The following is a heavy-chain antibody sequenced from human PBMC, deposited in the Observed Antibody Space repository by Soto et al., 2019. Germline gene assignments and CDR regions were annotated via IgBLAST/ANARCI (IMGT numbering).Heavy chain of an antibody. CDR1: GGSISSYY. CDR2: IYYSGST. D-gene: IGHD3-10*01. V-gene: IGHV4-59*08. Sequence: SETLSLTCTVSGGSISSYYWSWIRQPPGKGLEWIGYIYYSGSTNYNPSLKSRVTISVDTSKNQFSLKLSSVTAADTAVYYCASYGSGSYYKRVYYFDYWGQGTLVTVSS. CDR3: ASYGSGSYYKRVYYFDY. J-gene: IGHJ4*02.